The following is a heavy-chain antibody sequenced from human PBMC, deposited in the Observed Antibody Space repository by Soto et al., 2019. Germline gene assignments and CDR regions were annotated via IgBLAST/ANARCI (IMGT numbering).Heavy chain of an antibody. CDR2: ISGGGSNT. CDR3: ANQEGYCCGGSCPPRGYFDY. CDR1: GFTFSSFA. V-gene: IGHV3-23*01. D-gene: IGHD2-15*01. J-gene: IGHJ4*02. Sequence: PGGSLRLSCAASGFTFSSFAMSWVRHAPGKGLEWGAAISGGGSNTYYADSVRGRFTISRDNSKNTLYLQMNNLRAEDTAVYYCANQEGYCCGGSCPPRGYFDYWGQGTLVTVSS.